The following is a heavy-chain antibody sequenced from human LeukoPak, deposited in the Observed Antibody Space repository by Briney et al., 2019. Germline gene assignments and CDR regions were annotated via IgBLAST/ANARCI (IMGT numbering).Heavy chain of an antibody. D-gene: IGHD3-3*01. CDR3: ARDLSGRFLEWADAFDI. CDR2: IYTSGST. J-gene: IGHJ3*02. CDR1: GGSISSCY. V-gene: IGHV4-4*07. Sequence: SETLSLTCTVSGGSISSCYWSWIRQPAGKGLEWIGRIYTSGSTNYNPSLKSRVTMSVDTSKNQFSLKLSSVTAADTAVYYCARDLSGRFLEWADAFDIWGQGTMVTVSS.